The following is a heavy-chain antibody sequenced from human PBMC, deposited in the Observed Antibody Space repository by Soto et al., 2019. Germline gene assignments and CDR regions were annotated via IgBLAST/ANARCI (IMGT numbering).Heavy chain of an antibody. CDR3: ARHLPSSGWPRGMDV. V-gene: IGHV4-39*01. D-gene: IGHD6-19*01. Sequence: PSETLSLTCTVSGGSISSSSYYWGWIRQPPGKGLEWIGSIYYSGSTYYNPSLKSRVTISIDTSKNQFSLKLSSVTAADTAVYYCARHLPSSGWPRGMDVWGQGTTVTVSS. CDR2: IYYSGST. J-gene: IGHJ6*02. CDR1: GGSISSSSYY.